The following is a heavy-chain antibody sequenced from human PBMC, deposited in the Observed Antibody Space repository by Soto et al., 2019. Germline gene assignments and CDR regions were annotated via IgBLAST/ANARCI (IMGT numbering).Heavy chain of an antibody. CDR3: ARDKAYSSGWYGRRDSGMEV. CDR1: GYTFTSYA. V-gene: IGHV1-3*01. CDR2: INAGNGNT. J-gene: IGHJ6*02. D-gene: IGHD6-19*01. Sequence: ASVKVSCKASGYTFTSYAMHWVRQAPGQRREWMGWINAGNGNTKYSQKFQGRVTITRDTSASTAYMELSSLRSEDTAVYYCARDKAYSSGWYGRRDSGMEVWGQGTTVTVSS.